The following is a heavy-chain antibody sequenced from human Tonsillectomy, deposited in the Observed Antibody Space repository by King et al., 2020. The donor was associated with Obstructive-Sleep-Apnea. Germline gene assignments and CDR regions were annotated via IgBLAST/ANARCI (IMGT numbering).Heavy chain of an antibody. CDR3: ARHRGVEDYGGYGDYFDY. D-gene: IGHD5-12*01. V-gene: IGHV4-59*08. CDR2: VYYSGNT. Sequence: VQLQESGPGLVKPSETLSLTCTVSGGSINNYYWSWIRQPPGKGLEWIGYVYYSGNTNFNPSLKSRVTISADTSKIHFSLRLSSVTAADTAVYYCARHRGVEDYGGYGDYFDYWGQGTLVTVSS. CDR1: GGSINNYY. J-gene: IGHJ4*02.